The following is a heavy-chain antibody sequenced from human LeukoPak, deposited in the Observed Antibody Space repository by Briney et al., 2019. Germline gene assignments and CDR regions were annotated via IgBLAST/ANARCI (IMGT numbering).Heavy chain of an antibody. CDR1: GFTFSGYW. CDR3: AKSDWFDP. CDR2: TKNDRTMT. V-gene: IGHV3-74*03. J-gene: IGHJ5*02. Sequence: PGGSLRLSCAASGFTFSGYWMHWVRQAPGKGLVWISRTKNDRTMTTYADSVKGRFTVSRDNAKNTLYLQMNSLRVEDTAVYYCAKSDWFDPWGQGTLVIVSS.